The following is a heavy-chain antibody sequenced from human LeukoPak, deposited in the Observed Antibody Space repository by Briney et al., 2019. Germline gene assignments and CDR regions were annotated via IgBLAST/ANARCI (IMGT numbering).Heavy chain of an antibody. CDR2: IYYSGST. V-gene: IGHV4-59*01. CDR3: AYSEDYYYYGMDV. D-gene: IGHD4-11*01. CDR1: GGSISSYY. Sequence: SETLSLTCTVSGGSISSYYWSWIRQPPGKGLEWIGYIYYSGSTNYNPSLKSRVTISVDTSKNQFSLKLSSVTAADTAVYYCAYSEDYYYYGMDVWGQGTTVTVSS. J-gene: IGHJ6*02.